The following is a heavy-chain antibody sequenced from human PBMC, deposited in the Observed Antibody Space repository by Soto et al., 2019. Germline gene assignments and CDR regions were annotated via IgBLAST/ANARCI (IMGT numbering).Heavy chain of an antibody. CDR1: GGSISSGGYY. J-gene: IGHJ5*02. CDR3: ARDLNPDFWSALGWFDP. D-gene: IGHD3-3*01. Sequence: SETLSLTCTVSGGSISSGGYYWSWIRQHPGKGLEWIGYIYYSGSTYYNPSLKSRVTISVDTSKNQFSLKLSSVTAADTAVYYCARDLNPDFWSALGWFDPCCQAILVTVST. CDR2: IYYSGST. V-gene: IGHV4-31*03.